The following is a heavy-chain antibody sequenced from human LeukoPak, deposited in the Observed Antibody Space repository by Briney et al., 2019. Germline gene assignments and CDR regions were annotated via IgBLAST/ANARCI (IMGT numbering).Heavy chain of an antibody. J-gene: IGHJ4*02. CDR2: FGTRSTSI. D-gene: IGHD3-22*01. CDR3: AREVSEGFDF. V-gene: IGHV3-21*01. Sequence: PGGSLRLSCTASGFTFSGYSMNWIRLAPGKGLEWVSSFGTRSTSIYHAGSVKGRFAISRDNAKNSLYLQMNSLRAEDTALYYCAREVSEGFDFWGQGTLVTVSS. CDR1: GFTFSGYS.